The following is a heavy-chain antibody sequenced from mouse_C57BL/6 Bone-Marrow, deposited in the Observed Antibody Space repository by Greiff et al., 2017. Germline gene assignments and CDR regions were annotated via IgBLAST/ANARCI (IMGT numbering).Heavy chain of an antibody. Sequence: EVQLQQSGPELVKPGASVKISCKASGYTFTDYYMNWVKQSHGKSLEWIGDINPNNGGTSYNQKFKGKATLTVDKSSSTAYMELRSLTSEDSAVYYCARRRAAQATSCAMDYWGQGTSVTVSS. CDR2: INPNNGGT. CDR3: ARRRAAQATSCAMDY. D-gene: IGHD3-2*02. CDR1: GYTFTDYY. V-gene: IGHV1-26*01. J-gene: IGHJ4*01.